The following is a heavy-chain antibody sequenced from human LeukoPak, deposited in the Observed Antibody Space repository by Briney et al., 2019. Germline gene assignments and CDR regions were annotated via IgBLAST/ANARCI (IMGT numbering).Heavy chain of an antibody. D-gene: IGHD4-17*01. CDR2: IKSKTDVGTT. V-gene: IGHV3-15*01. CDR1: GFTFSSYS. J-gene: IGHJ4*02. CDR3: TTVTTVTTRGLDY. Sequence: GGSLRLSCAASGFTFSSYSMNWVRQAQGKGLEWDGRIKSKTDVGTTDYAAPVKGRLTISRDDSKNTLYLQMNSLKTEDTAVYYCTTVTTVTTRGLDYWGQGTLVTVSS.